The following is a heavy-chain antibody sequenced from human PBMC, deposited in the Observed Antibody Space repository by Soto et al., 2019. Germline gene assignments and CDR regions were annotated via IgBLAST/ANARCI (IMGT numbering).Heavy chain of an antibody. D-gene: IGHD1-26*01. CDR3: TRAYHWPAYYFAP. Sequence: SETLSLTCTVSGGSIRVQSYYWTWIRQTPGKGLEWVGSSYYSGTSYFNPALKGRVTISVDTSTNQFSLRLTSVTAAETAVYYCTRAYHWPAYYFAPWGQGTLVTVSS. CDR1: GGSIRVQSYY. V-gene: IGHV4-39*01. J-gene: IGHJ5*02. CDR2: SYYSGTS.